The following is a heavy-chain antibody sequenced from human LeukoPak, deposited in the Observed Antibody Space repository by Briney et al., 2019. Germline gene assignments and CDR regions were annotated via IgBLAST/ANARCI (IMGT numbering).Heavy chain of an antibody. V-gene: IGHV3-21*04. D-gene: IGHD6-19*01. J-gene: IGHJ4*02. CDR1: GFTFSSYS. CDR2: ISSSSSYI. CDR3: AKAGQWLAGSRLD. Sequence: SGGSLRLSCAASGFTFSSYSMNWVRQAPGKGLEWVSSISSSSSYIYYADSVKGRFTISRDNSKNTLYLQMTSLRAEDTAVYYCAKAGQWLAGSRLDWGQGTLVTVSS.